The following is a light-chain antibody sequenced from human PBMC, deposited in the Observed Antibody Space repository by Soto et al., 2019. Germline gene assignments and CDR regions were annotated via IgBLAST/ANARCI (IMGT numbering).Light chain of an antibody. Sequence: QLVLTQPPSASGTPGQRVTISCSGSNSNIESNTVNWYQQLPGTAPKLLIYSNNQRPSGVPDRFSGSKSGTSASLAISGLQSEDESDYHCAAWDDSLNGVVFGGGTKLTVL. CDR3: AAWDDSLNGVV. CDR1: NSNIESNT. J-gene: IGLJ2*01. V-gene: IGLV1-44*01. CDR2: SNN.